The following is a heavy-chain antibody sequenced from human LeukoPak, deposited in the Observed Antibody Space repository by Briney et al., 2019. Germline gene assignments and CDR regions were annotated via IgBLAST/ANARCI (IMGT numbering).Heavy chain of an antibody. CDR2: IIPIFGTA. D-gene: IGHD4-17*01. CDR1: GGTFSSYA. J-gene: IGHJ6*02. V-gene: IGHV1-69*01. CDR3: ARDSLGYGDDYYYYGMDV. Sequence: SVKVSCKASGGTFSSYAISWVRQAPGQGLEWMGGIIPIFGTANYAQKFQGRVTITADESTSTAYMELSSLRSEDTAVYYCARDSLGYGDDYYYYGMDVWGQGTTVTVSS.